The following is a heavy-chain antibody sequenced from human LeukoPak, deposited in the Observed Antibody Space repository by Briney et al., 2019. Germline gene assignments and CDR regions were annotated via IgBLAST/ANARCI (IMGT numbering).Heavy chain of an antibody. Sequence: GGSLRLSCAASGITFYSNAMTWVRQAPGKGLEWVSGITGSGDSTYYADSVKGRFTISRDNSKNTLYLQMNSLRAEDTAVYYCAKGASGWLSEYFQHWGQGTLVTVSS. CDR1: GITFYSNA. V-gene: IGHV3-23*01. D-gene: IGHD6-19*01. J-gene: IGHJ1*01. CDR2: ITGSGDST. CDR3: AKGASGWLSEYFQH.